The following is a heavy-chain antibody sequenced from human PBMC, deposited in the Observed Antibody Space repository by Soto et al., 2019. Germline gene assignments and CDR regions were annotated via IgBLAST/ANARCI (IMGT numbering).Heavy chain of an antibody. Sequence: GGSLRLSCAASGFTFSSYSMNWVRQAPGKGLEWVSSISSSSSYIYYTDSVKGRFTISRDNAKNSLYLQMNSLRAEDTAVYYCARVWDLRRYWYFDLWGRGTLVTVSS. V-gene: IGHV3-21*01. CDR1: GFTFSSYS. D-gene: IGHD1-26*01. CDR2: ISSSSSYI. CDR3: ARVWDLRRYWYFDL. J-gene: IGHJ2*01.